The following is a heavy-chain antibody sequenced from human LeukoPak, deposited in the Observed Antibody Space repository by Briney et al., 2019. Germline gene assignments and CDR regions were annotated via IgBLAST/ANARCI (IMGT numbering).Heavy chain of an antibody. J-gene: IGHJ4*02. D-gene: IGHD6-13*01. V-gene: IGHV3-23*01. CDR3: AKGLYSSSWYIRGRLDY. CDR1: GFTFSSYG. Sequence: GGSLRPSCAASGFTFSSYGMSWVRQAPGQGLEWVSAISGSGGSTYYADSVKGRFTISRDNSKNTLYLQMNSLRAEDTAVYYCAKGLYSSSWYIRGRLDYWGQGTLVTVSS. CDR2: ISGSGGST.